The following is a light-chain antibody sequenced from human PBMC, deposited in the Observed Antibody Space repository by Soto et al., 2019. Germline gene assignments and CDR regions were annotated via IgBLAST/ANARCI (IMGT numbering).Light chain of an antibody. Sequence: EIVMTQSPATLSVSPGERATLSCRASQSIRSNLAWYQQKPGQTPRLLIYGASTRATGIPARFSGSGSGTEFTLTSSSLQSEDVAVYYCQQYNSWRTFGQGTKVEIK. CDR2: GAS. CDR3: QQYNSWRT. CDR1: QSIRSN. V-gene: IGKV3-15*01. J-gene: IGKJ1*01.